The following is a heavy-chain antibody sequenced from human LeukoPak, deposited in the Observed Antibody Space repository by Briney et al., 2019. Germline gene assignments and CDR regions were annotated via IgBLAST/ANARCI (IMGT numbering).Heavy chain of an antibody. J-gene: IGHJ4*02. D-gene: IGHD6-19*01. V-gene: IGHV3-23*01. CDR1: GFTFSSYA. CDR3: AKDVEAVAGTGRDYFDY. CDR2: ISGSGGST. Sequence: GGSLRLSCAASGFTFSSYAMSWVRQAPGKGLEWVSAISGSGGSTYYADSVKGRFTISRDNSKNTLYLQMNSLRAEDTAVYYRAKDVEAVAGTGRDYFDYWGQGTLVTVSS.